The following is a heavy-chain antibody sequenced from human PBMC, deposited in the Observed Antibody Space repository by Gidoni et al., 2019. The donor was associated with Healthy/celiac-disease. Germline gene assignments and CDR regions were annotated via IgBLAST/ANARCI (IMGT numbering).Heavy chain of an antibody. D-gene: IGHD1-7*01. V-gene: IGHV4-59*01. CDR2: IYYSGST. CDR3: ARTGNPHWNFDYYYYGMDV. CDR1: GGSISSYY. Sequence: QVQLQESGPGLVKPSETLSLTCTVSGGSISSYYWSWIRQPPGKGLEWIGYIYYSGSTNYNPSLKSRVTISVDTSKNQFSLKLSSVTAADTAVYYCARTGNPHWNFDYYYYGMDVWGQGTTVTVSS. J-gene: IGHJ6*02.